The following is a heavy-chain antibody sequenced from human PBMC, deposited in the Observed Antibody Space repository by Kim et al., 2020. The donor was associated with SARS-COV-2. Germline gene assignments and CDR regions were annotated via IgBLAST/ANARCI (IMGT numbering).Heavy chain of an antibody. CDR3: AKAIAVAGYNFDY. Sequence: YAGSVKGRVTMSRDNSKNPLYLQMNSLRAEDTAVYYCAKAIAVAGYNFDYWGQGTLVTVSS. D-gene: IGHD6-19*01. V-gene: IGHV3-23*01. J-gene: IGHJ4*02.